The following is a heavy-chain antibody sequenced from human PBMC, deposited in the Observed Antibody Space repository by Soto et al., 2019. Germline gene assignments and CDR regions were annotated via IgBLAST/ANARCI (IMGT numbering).Heavy chain of an antibody. V-gene: IGHV1-24*01. D-gene: IGHD4-4*01. CDR3: ATEQPRMTTVTTSGYYGMDV. CDR2: FDPEDGET. CDR1: GYTLTELS. Sequence: ASVKVSCKVSGYTLTELSMHWVRQAPGKGLEWMGGFDPEDGETIYAQKFQGRVAMTEDTSTDTAYMELSSLRSEDTAVYYCATEQPRMTTVTTSGYYGMDVWGQGTTVTVS. J-gene: IGHJ6*02.